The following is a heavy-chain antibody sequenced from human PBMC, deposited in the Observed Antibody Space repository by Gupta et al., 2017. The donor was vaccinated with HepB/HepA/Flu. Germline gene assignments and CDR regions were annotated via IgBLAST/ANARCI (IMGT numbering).Heavy chain of an antibody. CDR2: INHSGST. J-gene: IGHJ4*02. CDR1: GGSFSGYY. Sequence: QVQLQQWGAGLLKPSATLSLTCAVYGGSFSGYYWSWIRQPPGKGLEWIGEINHSGSTNYNPSLKSRVTISVDTSKNQFSLKLSSVTAADTAVYYCARRSQITGTTVFDYWGQGTLVTVSS. V-gene: IGHV4-34*01. D-gene: IGHD1-7*01. CDR3: ARRSQITGTTVFDY.